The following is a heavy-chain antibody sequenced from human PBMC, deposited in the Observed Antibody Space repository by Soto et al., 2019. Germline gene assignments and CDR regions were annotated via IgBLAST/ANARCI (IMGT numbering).Heavy chain of an antibody. D-gene: IGHD3-22*01. J-gene: IGHJ6*02. V-gene: IGHV1-69*01. Sequence: QVQLVQSGAEVKKPGSSVKVSCKASGGTFSSYAINWVRQAPGQGLEWMGGIIPIFGTANYAQKFQGRVTITAAESKSTAYMELSSLRSEDTAVYYCARDKVGYDDSSGYYRVSVPLDYYYGMDVWGQGTTVTVCS. CDR1: GGTFSSYA. CDR3: ARDKVGYDDSSGYYRVSVPLDYYYGMDV. CDR2: IIPIFGTA.